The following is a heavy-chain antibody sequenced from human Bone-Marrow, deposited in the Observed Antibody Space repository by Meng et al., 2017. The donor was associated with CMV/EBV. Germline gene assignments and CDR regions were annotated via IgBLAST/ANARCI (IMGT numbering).Heavy chain of an antibody. J-gene: IGHJ4*02. D-gene: IGHD6-13*01. Sequence: VQLVLSGAEVDKPGASVKVSCKASGYTVTGYYMHWVRQAPRKGLEWMGWINPNSGGTNYAHKFQGRVTMTRDTSISTAYMELSWLISDDTAVYYCARGGGYSSSWPLGYWGQGTLVTVSS. CDR3: ARGGGYSSSWPLGY. V-gene: IGHV1-2*07. CDR2: INPNSGGT. CDR1: GYTVTGYY.